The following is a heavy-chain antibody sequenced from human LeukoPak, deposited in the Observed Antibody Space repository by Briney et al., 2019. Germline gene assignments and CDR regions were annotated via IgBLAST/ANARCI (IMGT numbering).Heavy chain of an antibody. CDR2: SSSSSTNM. Sequence: GGSLRLSCAASGFTFSSYSMNWVRQAPGKGLEWVSCSSSSSTNMYYADSVKGRFTISRDNAKNSLYLQMDSLRAEDTAVYYCARAVFGSSPLDYWGQGTLVTVSS. D-gene: IGHD6-6*01. CDR3: ARAVFGSSPLDY. V-gene: IGHV3-21*01. CDR1: GFTFSSYS. J-gene: IGHJ4*02.